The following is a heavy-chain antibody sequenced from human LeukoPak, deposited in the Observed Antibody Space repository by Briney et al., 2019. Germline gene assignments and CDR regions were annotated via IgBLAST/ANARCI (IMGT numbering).Heavy chain of an antibody. CDR3: ARHADSYYDSSGYLAMDY. V-gene: IGHV4-4*09. D-gene: IGHD3-22*01. J-gene: IGHJ4*02. Sequence: TSETLSLTCTVSGGSISSYYWSWIRQPPGKGLEWIGYIYTGGSTNCNPSLKSRVTISVDPSKNQFSLNLSSVTAADTAVYYCARHADSYYDSSGYLAMDYWGQGTLVTVSS. CDR2: IYTGGST. CDR1: GGSISSYY.